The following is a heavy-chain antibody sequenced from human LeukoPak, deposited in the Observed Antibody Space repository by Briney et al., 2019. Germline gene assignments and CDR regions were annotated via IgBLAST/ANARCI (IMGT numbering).Heavy chain of an antibody. Sequence: PGGSLRLSCAASGLIFSNYWMTWVRQAPGKGLEWVANIKEDGSETYYVDSVKGRFTISRDNDKNTLYLQMNSLRAEDTAVYYCARVHFSSSPYFDYWGQGTLVTVSS. CDR1: GLIFSNYW. D-gene: IGHD6-6*01. J-gene: IGHJ4*02. CDR3: ARVHFSSSPYFDY. V-gene: IGHV3-7*03. CDR2: IKEDGSET.